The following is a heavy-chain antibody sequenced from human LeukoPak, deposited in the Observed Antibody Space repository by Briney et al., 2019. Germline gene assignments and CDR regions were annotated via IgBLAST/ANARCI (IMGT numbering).Heavy chain of an antibody. V-gene: IGHV3-66*01. CDR1: GFTVSSNY. D-gene: IGHD2-15*01. CDR3: ARASFWFDYSGYYFDY. CDR2: IYSGGGT. J-gene: IGHJ4*02. Sequence: GKSLRLSCAASGFTVSSNYMSWVRQAPGKGLEWGSVIYSGGGTYYADSVKGRFTISRDNSKNTVYLQMNSLRAEDTAVYYCARASFWFDYSGYYFDYWGQGTLVTVSS.